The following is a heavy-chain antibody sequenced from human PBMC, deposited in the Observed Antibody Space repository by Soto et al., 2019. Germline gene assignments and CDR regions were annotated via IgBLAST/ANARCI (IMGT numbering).Heavy chain of an antibody. CDR2: IYHSGST. CDR3: ARVGAVAGLFADY. CDR1: GGSISSSNW. J-gene: IGHJ4*02. Sequence: SETLSLTCAVSGGSISSSNWWSWVRQPPGKGLEWIGEIYHSGSTNYNPSLKSRVTISVDKSKNQFSLKLSSVTAADTAVYYCARVGAVAGLFADYWGQGTLVTVSS. V-gene: IGHV4-4*02. D-gene: IGHD6-19*01.